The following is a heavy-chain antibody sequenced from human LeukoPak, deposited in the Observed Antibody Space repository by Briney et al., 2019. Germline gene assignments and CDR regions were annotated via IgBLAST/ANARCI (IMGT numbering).Heavy chain of an antibody. CDR2: IKPNSGGT. CDR1: GYTFTGYY. D-gene: IGHD6-13*01. V-gene: IGHV1-2*02. Sequence: ASVNVSCKASGYTFTGYYMHWVRQAPGQGLEWMGWIKPNSGGTNYAQKFQGRVTMTRDTSISTAYMELSRLRSDDTAVYYCARLYSSSSGGNWGQGTLVTVSS. J-gene: IGHJ4*02. CDR3: ARLYSSSSGGN.